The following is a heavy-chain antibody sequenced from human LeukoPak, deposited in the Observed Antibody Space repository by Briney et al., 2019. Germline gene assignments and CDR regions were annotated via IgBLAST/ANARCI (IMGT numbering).Heavy chain of an antibody. Sequence: QSGGSLRLSCAASGFNFNNYGMHWVRQAPGKGLEWVAFIRYDGNNKYYADSVKGRFTVSRDNSKNTMYLQMNSLRAEDTAVFYCAKGGARLHSYYFDYWGQGTLVTVSS. CDR1: GFNFNNYG. CDR2: IRYDGNNK. J-gene: IGHJ4*02. V-gene: IGHV3-30*02. CDR3: AKGGARLHSYYFDY. D-gene: IGHD1-26*01.